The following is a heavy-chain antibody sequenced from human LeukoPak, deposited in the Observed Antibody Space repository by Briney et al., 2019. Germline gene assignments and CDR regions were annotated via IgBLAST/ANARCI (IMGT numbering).Heavy chain of an antibody. D-gene: IGHD6-13*01. CDR1: DGSISSYY. Sequence: PSETLSLTCTVSDGSISSYYWSWIRQPPGKGLEWIGYIYHSGSTNYNPSLKSRVTISVDTSKNQFSLKLSSVTAADTAVYYCARSRSKGSSWYPHFDYWGQGTLVTVSS. J-gene: IGHJ4*02. V-gene: IGHV4-59*08. CDR2: IYHSGST. CDR3: ARSRSKGSSWYPHFDY.